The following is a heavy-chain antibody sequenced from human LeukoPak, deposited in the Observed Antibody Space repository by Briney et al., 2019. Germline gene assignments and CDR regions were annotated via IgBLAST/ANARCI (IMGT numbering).Heavy chain of an antibody. J-gene: IGHJ4*02. CDR3: AGHHPRNTVDF. Sequence: SETLSLTCTVSGGSISSYYWGWIRQPPGKGLEWIAYISDIGSINYNPSLKSRVTISLDTSKNQFSLKLSSVTAADTAVYYCAGHHPRNTVDFWGQGTLVTVSS. D-gene: IGHD2/OR15-2a*01. V-gene: IGHV4-59*08. CDR2: ISDIGSI. CDR1: GGSISSYY.